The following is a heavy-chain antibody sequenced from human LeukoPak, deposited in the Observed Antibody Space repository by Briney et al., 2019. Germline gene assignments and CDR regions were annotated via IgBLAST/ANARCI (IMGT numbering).Heavy chain of an antibody. CDR2: INPNGGST. J-gene: IGHJ4*02. Sequence: ASVKVSCKASGYTFTSYYMHWVRQAPGQGLEWMGIINPNGGSTNYAQKFQGRVTMTRDMSTSTAYMELRSLRSDDTAVYYCARDQGVLYYYDSSGYYEAYYFDYWGEGSLVTVSS. CDR1: GYTFTSYY. D-gene: IGHD3-22*01. V-gene: IGHV1-46*01. CDR3: ARDQGVLYYYDSSGYYEAYYFDY.